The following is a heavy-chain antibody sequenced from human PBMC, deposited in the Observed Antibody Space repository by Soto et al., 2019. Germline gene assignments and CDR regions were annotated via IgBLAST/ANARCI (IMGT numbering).Heavy chain of an antibody. V-gene: IGHV1-46*01. CDR3: ARDRRGPPVAGTKVSYYYYYGMDV. CDR2: INPSGGST. Sequence: GASVKVSCKASGYTFTSYYMHWVRQAPGQGLEWMGIINPSGGSTSYAQKFQGRVAMTRDTSTSTVYMELSSLRSEDTAVYYCARDRRGPPVAGTKVSYYYYYGMDVWG. D-gene: IGHD6-19*01. CDR1: GYTFTSYY. J-gene: IGHJ6*02.